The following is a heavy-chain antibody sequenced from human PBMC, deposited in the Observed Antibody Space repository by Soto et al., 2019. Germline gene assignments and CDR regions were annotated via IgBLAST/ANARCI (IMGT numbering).Heavy chain of an antibody. V-gene: IGHV3-23*01. CDR2: ISGSGEST. Sequence: GGSLRLSCAASGFTFSSYAMSWVRQAPGKGLEWVSTISGSGESTYYADSVKGRSSISRDNSKSTLYLQMDSLRAEDAAVYYCAKDAPFESSGYPFDPWGQGTLVTVSS. CDR3: AKDAPFESSGYPFDP. CDR1: GFTFSSYA. J-gene: IGHJ5*02. D-gene: IGHD3-22*01.